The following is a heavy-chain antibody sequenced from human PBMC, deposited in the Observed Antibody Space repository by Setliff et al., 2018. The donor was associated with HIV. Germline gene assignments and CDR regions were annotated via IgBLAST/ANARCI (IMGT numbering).Heavy chain of an antibody. CDR3: ARRHGFWSGSNSNWYFDL. D-gene: IGHD3-3*01. CDR1: GYSIRSGYY. J-gene: IGHJ2*01. CDR2: IYHSGST. V-gene: IGHV4-38-2*01. Sequence: PSETLSLTCAVSGYSIRSGYYWGWIRQPPGKGLEWIGSIYHSGSTYYNPSLKSRVTISVDTSKNQFSLKLSSVTAADTAVYYCARRHGFWSGSNSNWYFDLWGRGTQVTAPQ.